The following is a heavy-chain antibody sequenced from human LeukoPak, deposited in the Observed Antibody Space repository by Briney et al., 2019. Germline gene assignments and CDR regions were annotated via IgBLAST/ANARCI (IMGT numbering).Heavy chain of an antibody. D-gene: IGHD3-3*01. CDR3: ARQQYDFWSGYEDY. J-gene: IGHJ4*02. V-gene: IGHV4-39*01. CDR2: IYYSGST. CDR1: GFTFSSYSMN. Sequence: GSLRLSCAASGFTFSSYSMNWVRQPPGKGLEWIGSIYYSGSTYYNPSLKSRVTISVDTSKNQFSLKLSSVTAADTAVYYCARQQYDFWSGYEDYWGQGTLVTVSS.